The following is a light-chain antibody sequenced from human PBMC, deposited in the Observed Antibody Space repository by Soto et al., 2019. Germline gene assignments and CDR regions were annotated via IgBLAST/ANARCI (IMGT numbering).Light chain of an antibody. J-gene: IGLJ3*02. CDR3: QSYDSSLSGSGV. CDR2: DVD. V-gene: IGLV2-11*01. Sequence: QSVLTQPRSVSGSPGQSVTISCTGTSSDVGGYDYVSWYQHHPGKAPKLMIYDVDKRPSGVPGRFSGSKSGNTASLTISGLQAEDEADYYCQSYDSSLSGSGVFGGGTKLTVL. CDR1: SSDVGGYDY.